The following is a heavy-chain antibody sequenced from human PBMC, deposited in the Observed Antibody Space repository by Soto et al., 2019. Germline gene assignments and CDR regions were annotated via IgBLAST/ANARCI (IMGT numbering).Heavy chain of an antibody. CDR3: AKEGYFGYYYGLDV. CDR1: GFTFSSYA. Sequence: EVQLLESGGGLVQPGGSLRLSCAASGFTFSSYAMTWVRQAPGKGLEWVSSISGSVDSEYYADSVKGRFTISRDNSKNTLYLQMSSLRAEDTAVYYCAKEGYFGYYYGLDVWGQGTTVTVSS. CDR2: ISGSVDSE. J-gene: IGHJ6*02. D-gene: IGHD3-9*01. V-gene: IGHV3-23*01.